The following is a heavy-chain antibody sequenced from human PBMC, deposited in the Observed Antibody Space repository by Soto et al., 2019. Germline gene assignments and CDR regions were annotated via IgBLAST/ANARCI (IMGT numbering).Heavy chain of an antibody. CDR3: APRKSGSFNIGAFDI. D-gene: IGHD3-10*01. J-gene: IGHJ3*02. CDR1: GFSFSTYE. CDR2: ISKNGIDI. V-gene: IGHV3-48*03. Sequence: EVQLVESGGGLVQPGGSLRLSCAASGFSFSTYEMNWVRQAPGKGLEWVSYISKNGIDIYYADSVKGRFTISRDNANNSLFLQMNSLRAEDTAVYYCAPRKSGSFNIGAFDIWGQGIMVTVSS.